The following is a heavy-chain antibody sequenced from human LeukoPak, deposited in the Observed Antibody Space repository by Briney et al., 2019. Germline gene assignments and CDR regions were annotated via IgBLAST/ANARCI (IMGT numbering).Heavy chain of an antibody. D-gene: IGHD1-1*01. V-gene: IGHV4-34*01. CDR3: ARNETRSPFDY. J-gene: IGHJ4*02. CDR1: GGSFSVYY. Sequence: SETLFLTCAVYGGSFSVYYWSWIRQPPGKGLEWIGEINHSGSTNYNPSLKSRATISVDTSKNQFSLKLSSVTAADTAVYYCARNETRSPFDYWGQGTLVTVSS. CDR2: INHSGST.